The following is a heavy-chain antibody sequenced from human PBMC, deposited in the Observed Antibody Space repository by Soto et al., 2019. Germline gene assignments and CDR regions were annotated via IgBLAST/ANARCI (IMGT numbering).Heavy chain of an antibody. CDR2: IFHSLGA. CDR3: VRDLNGSGDY. D-gene: IGHD3-10*01. J-gene: IGHJ4*02. Sequence: PSETLSLTCTVSGGSTTSDYWSWIRQPPGKGLEWLGNIFHSLGAKYNPSLGSRGTISLDTSKNQLSLSLRSVTAADTAIYFCVRDLNGSGDYWGQGTRVTVSS. CDR1: GGSTTSDY. V-gene: IGHV4-59*01.